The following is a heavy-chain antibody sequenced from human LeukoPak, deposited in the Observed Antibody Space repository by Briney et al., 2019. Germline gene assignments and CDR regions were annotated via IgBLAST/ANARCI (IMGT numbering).Heavy chain of an antibody. CDR3: ARSPLDSSGYFSVWYFDY. CDR2: INPSGGST. Sequence: ASVKVSCKASGYTFTSYYMHWVRQAPGQGLEWMGIINPSGGSTSYAQKFQGRVTMTRDMSTSTVYMELSSLRSEDTAVYYCARSPLDSSGYFSVWYFDYWGQGTLVTVSS. CDR1: GYTFTSYY. J-gene: IGHJ4*02. V-gene: IGHV1-46*01. D-gene: IGHD3-22*01.